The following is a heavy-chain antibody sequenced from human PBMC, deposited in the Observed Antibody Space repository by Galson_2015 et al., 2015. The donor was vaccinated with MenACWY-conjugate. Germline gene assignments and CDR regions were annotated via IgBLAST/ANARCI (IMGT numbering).Heavy chain of an antibody. J-gene: IGHJ6*03. Sequence: SLRLSCAGSAFTFSNAYMSWVRQAPGKGLEWVGRIKGQTDGGKIDYAAPVKGRFTISRDDSKNTLYLQMNSLKIEDTAVYYCTTHKPDSWGGLLFHFYMDVWGKGTTVTVSS. CDR2: IKGQTDGGKI. CDR1: AFTFSNAY. V-gene: IGHV3-15*01. CDR3: TTHKPDSWGGLLFHFYMDV. D-gene: IGHD2-21*01.